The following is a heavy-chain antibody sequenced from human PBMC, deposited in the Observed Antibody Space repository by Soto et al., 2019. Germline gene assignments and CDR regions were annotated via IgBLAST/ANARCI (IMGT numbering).Heavy chain of an antibody. D-gene: IGHD3-10*01. J-gene: IGHJ6*02. V-gene: IGHV3-30-3*01. Sequence: LRLSCAASGFTFSSYAMHWVREAPGKGLEWVAVISYDGSNKYYADSVKGRFTISRDNYKNTLYLQMNSLRAEDTAVYYCARDLTAAVWFGGGGMDVWGQGTTVTVSS. CDR3: ARDLTAAVWFGGGGMDV. CDR1: GFTFSSYA. CDR2: ISYDGSNK.